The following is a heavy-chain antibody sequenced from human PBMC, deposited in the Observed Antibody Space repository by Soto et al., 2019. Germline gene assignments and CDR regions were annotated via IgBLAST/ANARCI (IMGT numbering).Heavy chain of an antibody. CDR1: GFVFKDSS. CDR2: IRDRAYNYAT. D-gene: IGHD3-10*01. V-gene: IGHV3-73*01. Sequence: EVLLVESGGGLVQPGGSLKLSCAASGFVFKDSSIHWVRQASGKGLEWVGRIRDRAYNYATAYSASVKGRFPISRDDSSNKAFMHMNSLKTEDTAIYYCTRLISAAQDYWGQGTMVTVSS. CDR3: TRLISAAQDY. J-gene: IGHJ4*02.